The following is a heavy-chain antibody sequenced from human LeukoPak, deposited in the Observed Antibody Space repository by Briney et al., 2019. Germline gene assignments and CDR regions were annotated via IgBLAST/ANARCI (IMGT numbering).Heavy chain of an antibody. D-gene: IGHD4-23*01. CDR1: GGSISSYY. Sequence: SETLSLTCTVSGGSISSYYWSWIRQPPGKGLEWIGYIYTSGSTNYNPSLKSRVTISVDTSKNQFSLKLSSVTAADTAVYYCARGRGYGGNSRWGQGTLVTVSS. CDR3: ARGRGYGGNSR. CDR2: IYTSGST. V-gene: IGHV4-4*09. J-gene: IGHJ4*02.